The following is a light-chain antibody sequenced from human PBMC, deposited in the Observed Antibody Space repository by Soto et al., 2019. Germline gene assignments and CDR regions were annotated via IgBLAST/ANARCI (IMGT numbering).Light chain of an antibody. CDR1: QRVSRN. CDR2: GAS. Sequence: EIVLMQSPGTLSLSPGERSTLSCGACQRVSRNLAWYQQTPAQAPRLLLYGASTRANGIPDRFSGSGSGTELTLTISSLQSEDFAVYYCQQYNNLPTWTFGQGTKVDIK. J-gene: IGKJ1*01. V-gene: IGKV3-15*01. CDR3: QQYNNLPTWT.